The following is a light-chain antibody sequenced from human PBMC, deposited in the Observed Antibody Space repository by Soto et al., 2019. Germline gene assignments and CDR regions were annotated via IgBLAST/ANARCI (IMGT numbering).Light chain of an antibody. CDR2: RNN. Sequence: QSVLTQPPSASGTPGQRFTISCSGSSSNIGSNSVNWYRQLPGTAPKLLIDRNNQRPSGVPDRFSGSKSGTSASLAISGLQSEDEADYYCAAWDDSLDGGVFGGGTKLTVL. CDR3: AAWDDSLDGGV. V-gene: IGLV1-44*01. J-gene: IGLJ3*02. CDR1: SSNIGSNS.